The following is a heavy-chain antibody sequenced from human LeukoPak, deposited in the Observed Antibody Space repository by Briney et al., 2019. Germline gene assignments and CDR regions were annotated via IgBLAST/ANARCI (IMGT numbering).Heavy chain of an antibody. CDR3: ARGQGYCSSTSCYRDWFDP. CDR2: MNPNSGNT. CDR1: GYTFTSYD. Sequence: ASVKVSCKASGYTFTSYDINWVRHATGQGLEWMGWMNPNSGNTGYAQKFQGRVTMTRNTSISTAYMELSSLRSEDTAVYYCARGQGYCSSTSCYRDWFDPWGQGTLVTVSS. J-gene: IGHJ5*02. D-gene: IGHD2-2*02. V-gene: IGHV1-8*01.